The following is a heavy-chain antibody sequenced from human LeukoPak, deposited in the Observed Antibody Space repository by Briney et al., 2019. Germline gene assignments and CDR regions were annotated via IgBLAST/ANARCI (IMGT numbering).Heavy chain of an antibody. Sequence: GRAVPLSCAASGFTFSSYGMHWVRQAPAKGRAWVAVISYDGSNKYYANSVKGRFTISSDNSKNTLYLQRNSLRAEDTAVFYCAKDYGDYVFYFDSCGQGTLVTVSP. CDR3: AKDYGDYVFYFDS. V-gene: IGHV3-30*18. D-gene: IGHD4-17*01. J-gene: IGHJ4*02. CDR1: GFTFSSYG. CDR2: ISYDGSNK.